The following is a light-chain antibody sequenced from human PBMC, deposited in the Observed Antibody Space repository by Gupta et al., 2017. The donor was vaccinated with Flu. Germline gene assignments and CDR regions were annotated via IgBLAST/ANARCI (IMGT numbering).Light chain of an antibody. V-gene: IGKV3-15*01. CDR1: QSVSSN. J-gene: IGKJ1*01. Sequence: ATLSVSPGERATLSCTASQSVSSNLAWYQQKPGQAPRLLIYGASTRATGIPARFSGSGSGTEFTLTISSLQSEEFAVYYCQQYNNWPPWTFGQGTKVEIK. CDR3: QQYNNWPPWT. CDR2: GAS.